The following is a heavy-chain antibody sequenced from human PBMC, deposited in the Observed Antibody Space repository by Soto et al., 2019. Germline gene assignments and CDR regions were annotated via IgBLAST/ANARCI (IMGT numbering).Heavy chain of an antibody. CDR2: VSSSSSYI. D-gene: IGHD3-10*01. Sequence: GGSLRLSCAASGFTFSSYSINWVRQTPGKGLEWVSSVSSSSSYIYYADSVEGRFTISRDNAKNSLYLQMNSLRAEDTAVYYCPRGIRITMVRGVIMEEGAMYVWGQVNTVTVSS. J-gene: IGHJ6*02. CDR1: GFTFSSYS. CDR3: PRGIRITMVRGVIMEEGAMYV. V-gene: IGHV3-21*01.